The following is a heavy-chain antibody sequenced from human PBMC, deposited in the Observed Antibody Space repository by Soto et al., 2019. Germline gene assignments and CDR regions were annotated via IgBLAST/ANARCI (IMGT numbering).Heavy chain of an antibody. D-gene: IGHD5-18*01. V-gene: IGHV4-59*08. Sequence: SETLSLTCTVSGGTISSWYWSWIRQPPGKGLEWIGYIYYSGSTNCNPSLKSRVTISVDTSKNQFSLKLSSVTAADTAVYYCASNSYGYIFYDHWGQGTLVTVSS. CDR2: IYYSGST. CDR1: GGTISSWY. CDR3: ASNSYGYIFYDH. J-gene: IGHJ4*02.